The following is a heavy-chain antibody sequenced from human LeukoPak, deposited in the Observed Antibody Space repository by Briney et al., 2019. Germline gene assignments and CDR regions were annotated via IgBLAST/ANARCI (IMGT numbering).Heavy chain of an antibody. CDR2: RHTTGSA. D-gene: IGHD2-2*01. CDR1: GDSVTNSNYF. V-gene: IGHV4-61*02. CDR3: ARVAVKSAAMMYWFDV. Sequence: PSETLSLTCTVSGDSVTNSNYFWSWIRQPAGTRLEWIGRRHTTGSANYHPSLKTRLTISEETSKNQFSLELRSVTAADTAIYYCARVAVKSAAMMYWFDVWGQGILVTVSS. J-gene: IGHJ5*02.